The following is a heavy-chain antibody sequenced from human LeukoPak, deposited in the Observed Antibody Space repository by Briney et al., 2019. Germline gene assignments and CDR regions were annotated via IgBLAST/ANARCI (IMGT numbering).Heavy chain of an antibody. CDR1: GGSISGGGYY. V-gene: IGHV4-31*03. J-gene: IGHJ5*02. D-gene: IGHD2-2*02. Sequence: SETLSLTCSVSGGSISGGGYYWSWIRQHPGKGLEWIGYIYFSGSTYYNPSLKSRVTISVDTSKNQFSLKLSSVTAADTAIYYCARAQNCSSTSCYSSWFDPWGQGTLVTVSS. CDR3: ARAQNCSSTSCYSSWFDP. CDR2: IYFSGST.